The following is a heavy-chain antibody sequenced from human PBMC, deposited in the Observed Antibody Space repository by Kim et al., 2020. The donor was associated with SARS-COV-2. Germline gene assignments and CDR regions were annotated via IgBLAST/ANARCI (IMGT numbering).Heavy chain of an antibody. V-gene: IGHV1-18*01. J-gene: IGHJ3*02. CDR3: AAYDSSGYYSAFDI. D-gene: IGHD3-22*01. Sequence: AQKPQGRVTMTTDTSTSTAYMELRSLRSDDTAVYYCAAYDSSGYYSAFDIWGQGTMVTVSS.